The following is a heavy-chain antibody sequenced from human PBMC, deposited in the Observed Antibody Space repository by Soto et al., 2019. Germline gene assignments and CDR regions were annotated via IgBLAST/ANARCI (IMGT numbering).Heavy chain of an antibody. CDR3: AKSYYDSSGYPFTFDS. Sequence: GGSLRLSCAASGFTFRSYAMSWVRQAPGKGLEWVSGISGSGGSTYYADSVKGRFTISRDNSKNTLYLQMNSLRAEDTAVYYCAKSYYDSSGYPFTFDSWGQGTLVTVSS. CDR1: GFTFRSYA. V-gene: IGHV3-23*01. J-gene: IGHJ4*02. CDR2: ISGSGGST. D-gene: IGHD3-22*01.